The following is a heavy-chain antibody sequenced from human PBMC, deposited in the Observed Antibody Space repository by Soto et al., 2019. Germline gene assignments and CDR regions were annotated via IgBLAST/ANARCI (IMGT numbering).Heavy chain of an antibody. V-gene: IGHV3-74*01. CDR3: ARDSRSCIYDVCYGFYYFDL. CDR2: INSDGSTT. Sequence: EVQLVESGGGLVQPGGSLRLSCAASGFTFSSYWMHWVRQAPGKGLEWVSRINSDGSTTRYADSVKGRFTISRDNAKNALYLQMNSLSAEDTAVYYCARDSRSCIYDVCYGFYYFDLWGQGVVVTVSS. D-gene: IGHD2-8*01. CDR1: GFTFSSYW. J-gene: IGHJ4*02.